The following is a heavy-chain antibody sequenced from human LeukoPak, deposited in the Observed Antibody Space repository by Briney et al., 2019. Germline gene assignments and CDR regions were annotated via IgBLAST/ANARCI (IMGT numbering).Heavy chain of an antibody. V-gene: IGHV5-51*01. Sequence: GESLEISCNASGYXFSNFWICWVRPMPGKGLEWMGIIYPGDSSTKYSPSFQGQVSISADKSISTAYLQWSSLKASDAAMYYCARRDSSGYYLGYWGQGTLVTVSS. CDR3: ARRDSSGYYLGY. CDR1: GYXFSNFW. D-gene: IGHD3-22*01. J-gene: IGHJ4*02. CDR2: IYPGDSST.